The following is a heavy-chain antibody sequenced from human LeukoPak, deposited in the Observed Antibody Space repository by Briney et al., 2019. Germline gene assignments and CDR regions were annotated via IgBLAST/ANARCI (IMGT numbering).Heavy chain of an antibody. V-gene: IGHV3-11*06. D-gene: IGHD3-3*01. CDR3: ARSLISAVIGMDV. Sequence: GGSLRLSCAGSGFTFRDYYLNWIRQAPGKGLEWVSYISGGSTYTNYANSVKGRFTISRDNARNSLFLQMNSLTAEDTAIYYCARSLISAVIGMDVWGQGTAVTVSS. CDR2: ISGGSTYT. J-gene: IGHJ6*02. CDR1: GFTFRDYY.